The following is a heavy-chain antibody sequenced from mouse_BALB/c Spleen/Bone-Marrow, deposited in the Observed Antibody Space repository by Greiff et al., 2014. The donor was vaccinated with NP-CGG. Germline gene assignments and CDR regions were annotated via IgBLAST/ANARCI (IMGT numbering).Heavy chain of an antibody. CDR2: ISSGGSYT. CDR1: GFTFSSYG. J-gene: IGHJ2*01. V-gene: IGHV5-6*01. Sequence: EVQLVESGRDLVKPGGSLKLSGAASGFTFSSYGMSWVRQTPDKRLEWVATISSGGSYTYYPDSVKGRFTISRDNAKNTLYLQMSSLKSEDTAMYYCARQTYYDYDGYFDYWGQGTTLTVSS. CDR3: ARQTYYDYDGYFDY. D-gene: IGHD2-4*01.